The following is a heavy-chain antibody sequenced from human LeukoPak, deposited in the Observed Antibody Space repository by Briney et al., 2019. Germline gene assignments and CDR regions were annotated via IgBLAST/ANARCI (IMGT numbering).Heavy chain of an antibody. CDR3: VRVVVAATVHYSDY. V-gene: IGHV4-39*07. CDR1: GGSISSSSYY. CDR2: MYFNGST. D-gene: IGHD2-15*01. J-gene: IGHJ4*02. Sequence: PSETLSLTCIVSGGSISSSSYYWGWVRQPPGKGLEWIGSMYFNGSTYYNAAHKIRLTISVDTSKNQFSLKLSSVTAADTAVYYCVRVVVAATVHYSDYWGQGTLVTVSS.